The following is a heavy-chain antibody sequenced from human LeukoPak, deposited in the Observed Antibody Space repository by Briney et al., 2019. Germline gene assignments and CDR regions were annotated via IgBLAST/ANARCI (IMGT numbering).Heavy chain of an antibody. Sequence: GGSLRLSCAASGFTFSSYWMSWVRQAPGKGLEWVANIKQDGSEKYYVDSVKGRFTISRDNSKNSLYLQMNSLRAEDTAIYYCTKDGRGYSGYDRVDYWGQGTLVTVSS. V-gene: IGHV3-7*01. CDR2: IKQDGSEK. D-gene: IGHD5-12*01. J-gene: IGHJ4*02. CDR3: TKDGRGYSGYDRVDY. CDR1: GFTFSSYW.